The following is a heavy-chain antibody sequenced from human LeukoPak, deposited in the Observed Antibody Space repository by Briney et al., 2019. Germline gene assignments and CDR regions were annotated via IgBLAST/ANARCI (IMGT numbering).Heavy chain of an antibody. CDR1: GGSISSSSYY. D-gene: IGHD5-18*01. V-gene: IGHV4-39*07. CDR2: IYYSGST. Sequence: SETLSLTCTVSGGSISSSSYYWGWIRQPPGKGLEWIGSIYYSGSTYYNPSLKSRVTISVDTSKNQFSLKLSSVTAADTAVYYCAHLGYSYGFDYWGQGTLVTVSS. CDR3: AHLGYSYGFDY. J-gene: IGHJ4*02.